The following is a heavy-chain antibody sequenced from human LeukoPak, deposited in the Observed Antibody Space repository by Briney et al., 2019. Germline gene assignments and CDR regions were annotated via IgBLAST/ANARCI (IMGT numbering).Heavy chain of an antibody. CDR2: IYYSGST. CDR1: GGSISSYY. CDR3: ARVQRGSTGTFDY. V-gene: IGHV4-59*01. J-gene: IGHJ4*02. Sequence: SETLSLTCTVSGGSISSYYWSWIRQPPGKGLEWIGYIYYSGSTNYNPSLKSRVTISVDTSKNQFSLELSSVTAADTAVYYCARVQRGSTGTFDYWGQGTLVTVSS. D-gene: IGHD1-14*01.